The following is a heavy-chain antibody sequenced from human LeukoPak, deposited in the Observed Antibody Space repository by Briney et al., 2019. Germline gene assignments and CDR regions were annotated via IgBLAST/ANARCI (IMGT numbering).Heavy chain of an antibody. V-gene: IGHV1-3*01. CDR3: ARAGGWLQDFDY. CDR2: INAGNGNT. Sequence: EASVKVSCKASGYTFTGYYMHWVRQAPGQGLEWMGWINAGNGNTKYSQKFQGRVTITRDTSASTAYMELSSLRSEDTAVYYCARAGGWLQDFDYWGQGTLVTVSS. CDR1: GYTFTGYY. J-gene: IGHJ4*02. D-gene: IGHD5-24*01.